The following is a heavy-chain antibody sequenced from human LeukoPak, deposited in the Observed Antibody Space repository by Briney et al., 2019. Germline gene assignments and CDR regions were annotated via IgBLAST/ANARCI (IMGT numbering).Heavy chain of an antibody. CDR3: AKDFRRRDGYWDIDY. V-gene: IGHV3-23*01. CDR1: GFTFSDYA. J-gene: IGHJ4*02. D-gene: IGHD5-24*01. CDR2: LHSNGGRT. Sequence: GGSLRLSCAASGFTFSDYAMNWVRQTPGKGLEWVSGLHSNGGRTYYADSVKGRFTISRDNSKNTLYLQMNSLRAEDTAVYYCAKDFRRRDGYWDIDYWGQGTLVTVSS.